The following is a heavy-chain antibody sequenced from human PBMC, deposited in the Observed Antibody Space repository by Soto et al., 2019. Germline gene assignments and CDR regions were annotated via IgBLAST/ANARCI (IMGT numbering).Heavy chain of an antibody. D-gene: IGHD1-26*01. CDR2: ISHDGSKT. Sequence: GGSLRLSCAASGFTFSSYGIHWVRQAPGKGLEWVAVISHDGSKTNYADSVKGRFTISRDNSKCTLYLQMNSLRAEDTAVYYCTKVPPLVGATSGAFDYWGQGTLVTVSS. V-gene: IGHV3-30*18. CDR1: GFTFSSYG. CDR3: TKVPPLVGATSGAFDY. J-gene: IGHJ4*02.